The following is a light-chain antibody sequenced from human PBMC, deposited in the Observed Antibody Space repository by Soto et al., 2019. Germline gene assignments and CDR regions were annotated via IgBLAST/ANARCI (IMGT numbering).Light chain of an antibody. J-gene: IGLJ2*01. Sequence: QSALTQPPSASGSPGQSVTISCTGTSSDVGGYNYVSWYQQHPGKAPKLMIYEVTKRPSGVPDRFSGSKSGNTASLTVSGLQAEDEADYYCCSYAGSNKFWVLGGGTKLTVL. CDR2: EVT. CDR1: SSDVGGYNY. CDR3: CSYAGSNKFWV. V-gene: IGLV2-8*01.